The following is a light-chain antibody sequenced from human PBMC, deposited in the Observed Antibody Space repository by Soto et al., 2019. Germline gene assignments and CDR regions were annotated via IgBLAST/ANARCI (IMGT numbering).Light chain of an antibody. J-gene: IGLJ2*01. CDR2: VGS. CDR1: SSDVGTYNL. CDR3: CSFAVGSTLV. Sequence: QSALTQPASVSGSPGQSITISCTGTSSDVGTYNLVSWHQHHPGKAPKLIIYVGSKRPSGVSNRFSGSKSGNTASLTISGLQAADEADYYCCSFAVGSTLVFGGGTKLTVL. V-gene: IGLV2-23*01.